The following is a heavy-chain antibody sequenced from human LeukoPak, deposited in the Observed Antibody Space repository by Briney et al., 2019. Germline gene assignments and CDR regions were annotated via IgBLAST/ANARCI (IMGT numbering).Heavy chain of an antibody. D-gene: IGHD3-3*01. CDR3: ARAQTPGYYDFWSGYYS. J-gene: IGHJ4*02. V-gene: IGHV1-18*01. CDR2: ISAYNGNT. CDR1: GYTFTSYG. Sequence: GASVKVSCKASGYTFTSYGISWVRQAPGQGLEWMGWISAYNGNTNYAQKLQGRVTMTTDPSTSTAYMELRSLRSDDTAVYYCARAQTPGYYDFWSGYYSWGQGTLVTVSS.